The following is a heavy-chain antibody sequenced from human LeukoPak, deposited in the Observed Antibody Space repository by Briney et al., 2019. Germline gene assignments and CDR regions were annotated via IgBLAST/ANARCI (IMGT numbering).Heavy chain of an antibody. V-gene: IGHV4-34*01. CDR3: ARERNWNYGNWFDP. CDR1: GGSFSGYY. J-gene: IGHJ5*02. Sequence: SETLSLTCAVYGGSFSGYYWSWIRQPPGKGLEWIGEINHSGSTNYNPSLKSRVTISVDTSKNQFSLKLSSVTAADTAVYYCARERNWNYGNWFDPWGQGTLVTVSS. D-gene: IGHD1-7*01. CDR2: INHSGST.